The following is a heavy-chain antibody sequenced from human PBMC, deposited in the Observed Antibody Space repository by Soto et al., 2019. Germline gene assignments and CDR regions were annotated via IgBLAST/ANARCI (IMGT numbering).Heavy chain of an antibody. CDR1: GFTFSSYW. CDR2: INSDGSST. Sequence: EVQLVESGGGLVQPGVALRLSCAPSGFTFSSYWMHGVRQAPGKGLVCVSRINSDGSSTSYADSVKGRVTISRDNAKNTLYLQMNSLRAEDTAVYYCARVQLWPLSYMDVWGKGTTVTVSS. CDR3: ARVQLWPLSYMDV. V-gene: IGHV3-74*01. D-gene: IGHD5-18*01. J-gene: IGHJ6*03.